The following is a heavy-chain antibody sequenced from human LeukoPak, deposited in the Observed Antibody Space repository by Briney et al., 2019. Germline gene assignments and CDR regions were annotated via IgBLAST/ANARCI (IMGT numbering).Heavy chain of an antibody. V-gene: IGHV3-7*01. J-gene: IGHJ6*04. D-gene: IGHD4-23*01. CDR3: ARDRFGGMDV. Sequence: PGGSLRLSCAAFGFTFSSRWMSWVRQAPGKGLEWVASIKEDGSEKYYVDSVKGRFTISRDNAKKSMYLQMNSLTAEDTAVYHCARDRFGGMDVWGKGTTVTVSS. CDR1: GFTFSSRW. CDR2: IKEDGSEK.